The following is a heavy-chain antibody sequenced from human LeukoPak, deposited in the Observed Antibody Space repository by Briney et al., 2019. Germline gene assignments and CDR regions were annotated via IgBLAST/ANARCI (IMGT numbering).Heavy chain of an antibody. D-gene: IGHD2-8*01. CDR2: VYDGGST. Sequence: PSETLSLTCTVSGSSVSRSSYYSGWIRQSPGKGLEWIGSVYDGGSTYYNPALKSRVTISLDTSKSQVSLRVRSLTATDTAVYYCATRTNGDSHFDHSGQGTLVTVS. J-gene: IGHJ4*02. V-gene: IGHV4-39*01. CDR3: ATRTNGDSHFDH. CDR1: GSSVSRSSYY.